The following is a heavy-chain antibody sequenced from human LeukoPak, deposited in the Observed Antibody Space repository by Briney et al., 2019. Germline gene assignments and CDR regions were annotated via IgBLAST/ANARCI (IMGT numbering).Heavy chain of an antibody. J-gene: IGHJ4*02. CDR3: ARDLTYYDFWSGYYFDY. CDR2: ISSGSGTI. Sequence: GGSLRLSCAASGFTFSSFNMNWVRQAPGKGLEWVSYISSGSGTIYFADSVKGRFTISRDNAKNSLYLQMNSLRAEDTAVYYCARDLTYYDFWSGYYFDYWGQGTLVTVSS. CDR1: GFTFSSFN. D-gene: IGHD3-3*01. V-gene: IGHV3-48*01.